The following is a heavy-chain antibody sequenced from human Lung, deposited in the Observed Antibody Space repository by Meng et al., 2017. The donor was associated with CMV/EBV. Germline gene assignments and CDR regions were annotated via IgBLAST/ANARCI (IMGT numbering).Heavy chain of an antibody. J-gene: IGHJ4*02. Sequence: SXXVSCKASGYTFTGHFMHWVRQARGQGLEWMGWIQPNTGVTNYARNFQGRVTMTRDTSISTVYMELGGLRSDDTAMYYCARDDNWGPDYWGQGTLVTVSS. V-gene: IGHV1-2*02. CDR2: IQPNTGVT. D-gene: IGHD7-27*01. CDR3: ARDDNWGPDY. CDR1: GYTFTGHF.